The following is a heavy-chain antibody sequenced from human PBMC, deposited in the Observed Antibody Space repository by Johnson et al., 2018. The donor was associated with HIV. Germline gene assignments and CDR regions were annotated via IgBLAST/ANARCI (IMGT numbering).Heavy chain of an antibody. D-gene: IGHD2-15*01. Sequence: QVQLVESGGGVVQPGRSLRLSCAASGFTFSSYDMHWVRQATGKGLEWVAFIRYDGSNKYYADSVKGRFTISRDNSKNTLYLQMNSLRAEDTAVYYCARDRRVSREGYCSGGSCLDALDFWGQG. V-gene: IGHV3-33*08. CDR3: ARDRRVSREGYCSGGSCLDALDF. CDR2: IRYDGSNK. J-gene: IGHJ4*02. CDR1: GFTFSSYD.